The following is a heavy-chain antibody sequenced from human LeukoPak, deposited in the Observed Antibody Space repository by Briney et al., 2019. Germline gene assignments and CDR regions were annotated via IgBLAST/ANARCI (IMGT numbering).Heavy chain of an antibody. D-gene: IGHD4-17*01. V-gene: IGHV4-30-4*01. Sequence: SETLPLTCTVSGGSISSANYYWSWIRQPPGKGLEWIGYIYYSGSTYYNPSLKSRVTISVDTSKNQFSLKLSSVTAADTAVYYCARETLTTSRWFGPWGQGTLVTVSS. J-gene: IGHJ5*02. CDR2: IYYSGST. CDR3: ARETLTTSRWFGP. CDR1: GGSISSANYY.